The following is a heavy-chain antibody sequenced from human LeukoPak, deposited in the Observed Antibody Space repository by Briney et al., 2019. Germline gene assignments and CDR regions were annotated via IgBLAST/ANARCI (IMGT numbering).Heavy chain of an antibody. Sequence: SQTLSLTCTVSGGSISSGGYFWSWIRQHPGKGLEWIGYIYYGGSTFYNPSLKSRITISVDTSKNQFSLKLSSVTAADTAVYYCARALGYGGNSPFDYWGQGTLVTVSS. V-gene: IGHV4-31*03. D-gene: IGHD4-23*01. CDR2: IYYGGST. CDR1: GGSISSGGYF. CDR3: ARALGYGGNSPFDY. J-gene: IGHJ4*02.